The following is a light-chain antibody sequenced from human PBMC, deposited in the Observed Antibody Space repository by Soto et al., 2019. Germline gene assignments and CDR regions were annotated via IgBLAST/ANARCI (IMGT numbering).Light chain of an antibody. CDR1: QSVNLN. V-gene: IGKV3-15*01. J-gene: IGKJ3*01. Sequence: EIMMTQSPCTLSVSPGDGATLSCTASQSVNLNLAWYQQKPGQPPMLLLYGPSTRSTGIPLRFRGSGSGTEFTLTISSLQSEDSAVYYCHQYNSWPRGTFGPGTKVEIK. CDR3: HQYNSWPRGT. CDR2: GPS.